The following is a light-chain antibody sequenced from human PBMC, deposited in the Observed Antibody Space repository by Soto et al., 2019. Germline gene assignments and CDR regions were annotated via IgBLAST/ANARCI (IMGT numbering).Light chain of an antibody. Sequence: QSVLTQPPSVSGTPGQRVTISCSGSSSNVAINPVNWYQHLPGAAPRLLIYETDRRSSGVPDRFSASKSGTSASLAISGLTSEDEADYYCEAWDETLDGLCVFRTGTKVTVL. V-gene: IGLV1-44*01. J-gene: IGLJ1*01. CDR1: SSNVAINP. CDR2: ETD. CDR3: EAWDETLDGLCV.